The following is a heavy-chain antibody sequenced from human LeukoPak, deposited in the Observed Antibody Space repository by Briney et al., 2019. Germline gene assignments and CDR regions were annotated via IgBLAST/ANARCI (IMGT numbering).Heavy chain of an antibody. V-gene: IGHV4-34*01. D-gene: IGHD5/OR15-5a*01. Sequence: PSETLSLTCTVYGGSFIGYYWSWIRQPPGKGLQWIGEIDHNGNTNYIPSLKSRLTISVDTSKNQFSLRLTAVTAADTAVYYCAGDYGDVYDWGQGTLVTVSS. CDR3: AGDYGDVYD. J-gene: IGHJ4*02. CDR1: GGSFIGYY. CDR2: IDHNGNT.